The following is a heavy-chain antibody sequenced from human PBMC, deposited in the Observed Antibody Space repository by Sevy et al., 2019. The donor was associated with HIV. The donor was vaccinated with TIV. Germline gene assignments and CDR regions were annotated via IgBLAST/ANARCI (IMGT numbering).Heavy chain of an antibody. J-gene: IGHJ4*02. CDR2: ISYDGNNK. CDR3: ARAYSSWFGTVHY. V-gene: IGHV3-30-3*01. D-gene: IGHD6-13*01. CDR1: GFIFSTYS. Sequence: GGSLRLSCAASGFIFSTYSMHWVRQAPGKGLEWVAAISYDGNNKYYADSVKGRFTISRDNPKNTLFLQVNSLRPEDTAVYYCARAYSSWFGTVHYWGQGTLVTVPQ.